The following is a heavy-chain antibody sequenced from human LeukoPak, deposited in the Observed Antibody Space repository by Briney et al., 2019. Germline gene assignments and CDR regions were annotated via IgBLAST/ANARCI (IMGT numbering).Heavy chain of an antibody. D-gene: IGHD6-19*01. CDR2: IIDSGGAT. J-gene: IGHJ4*02. V-gene: IGHV3-23*01. Sequence: GGSLRLSCAASGFTFSSYAMSWVRQAPGKGLECVSRIIDSGGATYYADSVKGRFTISRDNAKNSLYLQMNSLRDEDTAVYYCARVSGQWLVPYYFDYWGQGTLVTVSS. CDR3: ARVSGQWLVPYYFDY. CDR1: GFTFSSYA.